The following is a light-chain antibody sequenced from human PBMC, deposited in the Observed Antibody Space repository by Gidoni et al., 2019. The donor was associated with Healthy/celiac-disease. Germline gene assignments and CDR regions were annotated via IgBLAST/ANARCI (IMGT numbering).Light chain of an antibody. J-gene: IGKJ4*01. V-gene: IGKV3-11*01. CDR1: QSVSSY. CDR3: QQRSNWPPKLT. Sequence: PGERATLSCRASQSVSSYLAWYQQKPGQAPRLLIYDASNRATGIPARFSGSGSGTDFTLTISSLEPEDFAVYSCQQRSNWPPKLTFGGGTKVEIK. CDR2: DAS.